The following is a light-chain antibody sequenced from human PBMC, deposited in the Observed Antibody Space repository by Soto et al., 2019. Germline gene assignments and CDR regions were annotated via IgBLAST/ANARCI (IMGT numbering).Light chain of an antibody. CDR3: QQYNNWPPVT. CDR2: GAS. CDR1: QSVSGN. J-gene: IGKJ4*01. Sequence: EIVMTQSPATLSVSPGERATLSCRASQSVSGNLAWYQQTPGQAPMLLIYGASTRATGIPARFSGSGSVTEFTRTISSLQSEDFAVYYCQQYNNWPPVTFGGGTKVEIK. V-gene: IGKV3-15*01.